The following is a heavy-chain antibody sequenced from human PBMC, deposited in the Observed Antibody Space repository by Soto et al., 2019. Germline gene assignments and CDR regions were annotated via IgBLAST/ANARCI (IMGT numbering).Heavy chain of an antibody. Sequence: GGSLRLSCAASGFTFSSYAMSWVRQAPGKGLEWVSAISGSGGSTYYADSVKGRFTISRDNSKNTLYLQMNSLRAEDTAGYYGAKGGEGIAAADPDYYYYGMDVWGKGTTVTVSS. CDR3: AKGGEGIAAADPDYYYYGMDV. V-gene: IGHV3-23*01. J-gene: IGHJ6*04. D-gene: IGHD6-13*01. CDR2: ISGSGGST. CDR1: GFTFSSYA.